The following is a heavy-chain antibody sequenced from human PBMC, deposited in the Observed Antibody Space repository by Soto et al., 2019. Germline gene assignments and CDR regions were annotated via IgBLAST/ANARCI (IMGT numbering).Heavy chain of an antibody. CDR3: ARALAYSSSWFEEVGFDY. J-gene: IGHJ4*02. Sequence: QVQLVQSGAEVMKPGASVKVSCKASGYTFTSYGISWVRQAPGQGLEWMGWISAYNGNTNYAQKLQGRVTMTTDTSTSTAYMELRSLRSDDTAVYYCARALAYSSSWFEEVGFDYWGQGTLVTVSS. CDR2: ISAYNGNT. V-gene: IGHV1-18*01. D-gene: IGHD6-13*01. CDR1: GYTFTSYG.